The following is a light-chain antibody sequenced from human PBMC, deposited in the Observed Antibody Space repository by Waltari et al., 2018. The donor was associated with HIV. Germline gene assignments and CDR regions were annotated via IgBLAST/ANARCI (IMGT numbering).Light chain of an antibody. CDR2: GAS. J-gene: IGKJ4*01. V-gene: IGKV3-20*01. CDR1: QTLTGNF. Sequence: EIVLTQSPDTLFLSPGERATVSSRASQTLTGNFLAWYQQKPGQAPTLLIYGASSRATDIPDRFSGSGSGTDFTLTISRLEPEDFALYYCQQYVNSLTFGGGTKVEIK. CDR3: QQYVNSLT.